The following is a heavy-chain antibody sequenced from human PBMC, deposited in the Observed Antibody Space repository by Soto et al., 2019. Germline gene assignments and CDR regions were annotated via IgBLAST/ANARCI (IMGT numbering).Heavy chain of an antibody. CDR2: ITSSAGTT. Sequence: GGSLRLSCVVSGFSFNNYEMNWVRQAPGKGLEWVSYITSSAGTTYYADSVKGRFTVSRDNAKNSLYLQMSSLRAEDTAVYYCVRESVKSFGADVFDFWGQGALVTVSS. CDR1: GFSFNNYE. J-gene: IGHJ4*02. CDR3: VRESVKSFGADVFDF. D-gene: IGHD3-3*01. V-gene: IGHV3-48*03.